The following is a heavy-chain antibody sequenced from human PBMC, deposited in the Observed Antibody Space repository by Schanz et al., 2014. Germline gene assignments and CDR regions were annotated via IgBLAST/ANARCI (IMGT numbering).Heavy chain of an antibody. J-gene: IGHJ4*01. CDR2: ISSSGSYI. D-gene: IGHD6-13*01. CDR1: GFTISSYS. V-gene: IGHV3-21*04. Sequence: EVHLVESGGGLVKRGGSLRLSCAASGFTISSYSMNWVRQAPGKGLEWVSSISSSGSYIYYADSVKGRFTISRDNAKNSLYLQMNSLRAEDTAVYYCAREQIMAAAGLVDYWGHGTLVDDSS. CDR3: AREQIMAAAGLVDY.